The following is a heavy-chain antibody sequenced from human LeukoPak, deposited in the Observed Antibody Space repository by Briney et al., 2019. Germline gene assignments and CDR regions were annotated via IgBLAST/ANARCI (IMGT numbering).Heavy chain of an antibody. V-gene: IGHV3-30*02. CDR3: AKERTLSDF. Sequence: QAGGSLRLSCAASGFTFSNSGMHWVRQAPGKGLEWVAYIRLDGIAGYYGDSVQGRFTISRDSSKNTVYLQMNSLRTEDTAVYYCAKERTLSDFWGQGILVTVSS. D-gene: IGHD2/OR15-2a*01. J-gene: IGHJ4*02. CDR2: IRLDGIAG. CDR1: GFTFSNSG.